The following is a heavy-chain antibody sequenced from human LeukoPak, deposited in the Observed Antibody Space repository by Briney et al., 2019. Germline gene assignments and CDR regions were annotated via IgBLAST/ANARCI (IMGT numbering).Heavy chain of an antibody. CDR2: IKQDGSEK. CDR1: GFTFSHYW. V-gene: IGHV3-7*01. D-gene: IGHD5-18*01. Sequence: PGGSLRLSCAASGFTFSHYWMSWVRQAPGKGLEWVANIKQDGSEKYYVDSVKGRFTISRDNAKNSLYLQMNSLRAEDTALYHCATHRGYSYGTAEDFDYWGQGTLVTVSS. J-gene: IGHJ4*02. CDR3: ATHRGYSYGTAEDFDY.